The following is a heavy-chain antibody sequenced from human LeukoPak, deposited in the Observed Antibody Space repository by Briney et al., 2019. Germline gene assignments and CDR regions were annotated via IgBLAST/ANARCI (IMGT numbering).Heavy chain of an antibody. V-gene: IGHV3-30*03. Sequence: GGSLRLSCAASGFTFSSYWMSWVRQALGKGLEWVAVISYDGSNKYYADSVKGRFTISRDNSKNTLYLQMNSLRAEDTAVYYCAREQYSSGWEAFDYWGQGTLVTVSS. CDR2: ISYDGSNK. CDR3: AREQYSSGWEAFDY. CDR1: GFTFSSYW. J-gene: IGHJ4*02. D-gene: IGHD6-19*01.